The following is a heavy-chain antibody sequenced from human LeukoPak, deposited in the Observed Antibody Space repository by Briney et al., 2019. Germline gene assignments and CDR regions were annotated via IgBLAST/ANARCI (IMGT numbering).Heavy chain of an antibody. CDR1: GFSFEDYA. J-gene: IGHJ4*02. CDR2: VSWNSGNV. Sequence: PGRSLRLSCAASGFSFEDYAMHWVRQPPGKGLEWVSGVSWNSGNVGYADSVKGRFTISRDNAKNFLYLQMSRLRAEDTAWYYCAKAVYGEFQSTVDYWGRGTLVTVSS. D-gene: IGHD4-17*01. CDR3: AKAVYGEFQSTVDY. V-gene: IGHV3-9*01.